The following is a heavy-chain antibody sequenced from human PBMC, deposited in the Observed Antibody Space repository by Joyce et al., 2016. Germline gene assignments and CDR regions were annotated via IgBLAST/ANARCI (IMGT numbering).Heavy chain of an antibody. Sequence: EVQLVESGGGLVRPGGSLRLSCAASGFTFSSYSMNWVGQAPGKGLEWVSFISSNRNYIDYADSVKGRFTISRDNAKSSLFLQMDSLRAEDTAVYYCARNSAPRASTYYGLDVWGQGTTVTVSS. J-gene: IGHJ6*02. CDR1: GFTFSSYS. D-gene: IGHD5/OR15-5a*01. CDR2: ISSNRNYI. V-gene: IGHV3-21*01. CDR3: ARNSAPRASTYYGLDV.